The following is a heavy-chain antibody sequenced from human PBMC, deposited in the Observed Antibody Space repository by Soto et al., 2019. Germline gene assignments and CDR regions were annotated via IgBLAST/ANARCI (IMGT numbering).Heavy chain of an antibody. CDR2: ISAYNGNT. CDR3: AREAAREEVTAFDP. D-gene: IGHD2-21*02. Sequence: GASVKVSCKASGYTFTSYGISWVRQAPGQGLEWMGWISAYNGNTNYAQKLQGRVTMTTDTSTSTAYMELRSLRSDDTAVYYCAREAAREEVTAFDPWGQGTLVTVSS. CDR1: GYTFTSYG. J-gene: IGHJ5*02. V-gene: IGHV1-18*01.